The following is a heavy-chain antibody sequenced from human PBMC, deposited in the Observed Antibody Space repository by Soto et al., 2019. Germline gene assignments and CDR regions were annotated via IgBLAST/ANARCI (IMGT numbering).Heavy chain of an antibody. J-gene: IGHJ6*02. V-gene: IGHV6-1*01. CDR1: GDSVSSNSAT. CDR2: TYYRSKWYN. CDR3: TRDPEYFYDSRGTRYYYQYCMDV. Sequence: PSQTLSLTCAISGDSVSSNSATWNWIRQSPSRGLEWLGRTYYRSKWYNDYGVSVKSRITIDPDTSKNQFSLQLNSVTPEDTAVYYCTRDPEYFYDSRGTRYYYQYCMDVWGQGTTVTVSS. D-gene: IGHD3-22*01.